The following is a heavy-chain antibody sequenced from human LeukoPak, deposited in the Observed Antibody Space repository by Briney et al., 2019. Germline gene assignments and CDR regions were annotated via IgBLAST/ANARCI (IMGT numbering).Heavy chain of an antibody. CDR3: ARGRYSGYDN. CDR1: GFTFSNFE. D-gene: IGHD5-12*01. CDR2: ISSSCSTI. Sequence: GGSLRLSCAASGFTFSNFEFNWVRQAPGKGLEWLSYISSSCSTISYADSVRGRFTFSRDNAKNSVFLLMNNLRAEDTAVYYCARGRYSGYDNWGQGTLVTVSS. J-gene: IGHJ4*02. V-gene: IGHV3-48*03.